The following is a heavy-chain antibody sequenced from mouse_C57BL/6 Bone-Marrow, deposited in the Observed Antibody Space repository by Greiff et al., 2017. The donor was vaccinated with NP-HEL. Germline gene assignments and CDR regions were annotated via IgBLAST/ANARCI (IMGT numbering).Heavy chain of an antibody. D-gene: IGHD2-1*01. CDR2: IDPEDGET. CDR1: GFNIKDYY. CDR3: ARRSTMVPYFDY. Sequence: EVKLMESGAELVKPGASVKLSCTASGFNIKDYYMHWVKQRTEQGLEWIGRIDPEDGETKYAPKFQGKATITADTSSNTAYLQLSSLTSEDTAVYYCARRSTMVPYFDYWGQGTTLTVSS. V-gene: IGHV14-2*01. J-gene: IGHJ2*01.